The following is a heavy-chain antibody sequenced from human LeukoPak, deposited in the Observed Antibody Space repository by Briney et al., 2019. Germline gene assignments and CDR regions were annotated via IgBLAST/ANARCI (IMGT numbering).Heavy chain of an antibody. V-gene: IGHV3-48*01. CDR1: GFTFSSYS. J-gene: IGHJ5*02. CDR3: ARDGWFGDYNWFDP. CDR2: ISSASNTI. D-gene: IGHD3-10*01. Sequence: GGSLRLSCAASGFTFSSYSMNWVRQAPGKGLEWISYISSASNTICYADSVKGRFTISRDNAKNSVYLQMNSLRAEDTAMYYCARDGWFGDYNWFDPWGQGTLVTVSS.